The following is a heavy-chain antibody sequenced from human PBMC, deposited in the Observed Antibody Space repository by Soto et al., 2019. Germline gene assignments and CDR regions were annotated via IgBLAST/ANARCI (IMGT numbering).Heavy chain of an antibody. CDR1: GYTFSSYW. V-gene: IGHV5-51*01. J-gene: IGHJ4*02. Sequence: PGESLKISCKASGYTFSSYWIGWVRQMPGKGLEWMGIIFPGDSDTTYSPSFQGHVTISADRSLNTAYLQWSSLKASDTAIYYCAVPGITAAGTFAFWGQGTPVTVS. D-gene: IGHD6-13*01. CDR3: AVPGITAAGTFAF. CDR2: IFPGDSDT.